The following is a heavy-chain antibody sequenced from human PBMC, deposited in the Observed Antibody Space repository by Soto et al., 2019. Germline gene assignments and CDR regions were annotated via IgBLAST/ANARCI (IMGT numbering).Heavy chain of an antibody. J-gene: IGHJ3*02. CDR2: ISWNSGSI. CDR3: AKDMDCSSASCQDDAFDI. D-gene: IGHD2-2*01. CDR1: GFTFDDYA. V-gene: IGHV3-9*01. Sequence: GGSLRLSCAASGFTFDDYAMHWVRQAPGKGLEWVSGISWNSGSIGYADSVKGRFTISRDNAKNSLYLQMNSLRAEDTALYYCAKDMDCSSASCQDDAFDIWGQGTMVTVSS.